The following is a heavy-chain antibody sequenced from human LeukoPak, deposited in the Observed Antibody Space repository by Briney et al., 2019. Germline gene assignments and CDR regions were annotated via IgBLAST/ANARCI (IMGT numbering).Heavy chain of an antibody. Sequence: SETLSLTCAVYGGSFSGYYWSWIRQPPGKGLEWIGEINHSGSTNYNPSLKSRVTISVDTSKNQFSLKLSSVTAADTAVYYCARVGVQLWLNYFDYWGQGTLVTVSS. CDR3: ARVGVQLWLNYFDY. V-gene: IGHV4-34*01. CDR1: GGSFSGYY. CDR2: INHSGST. J-gene: IGHJ4*02. D-gene: IGHD5-18*01.